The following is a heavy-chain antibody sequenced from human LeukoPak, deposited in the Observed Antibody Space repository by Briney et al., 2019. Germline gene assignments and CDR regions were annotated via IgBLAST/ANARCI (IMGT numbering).Heavy chain of an antibody. CDR3: AKYGLGSHTSFDY. CDR1: GFTFSDYW. CDR2: IKIDGTEK. Sequence: GGSLRLSCAVSGFTFSDYWMTWIRQAPGKGLEWVANIKIDGTEKYYVDSVKGRFTISRDNAKNSLYLQMNGLRAEDTAVYYCAKYGLGSHTSFDYWGQGTLVTVSS. D-gene: IGHD3-10*01. V-gene: IGHV3-7*01. J-gene: IGHJ4*02.